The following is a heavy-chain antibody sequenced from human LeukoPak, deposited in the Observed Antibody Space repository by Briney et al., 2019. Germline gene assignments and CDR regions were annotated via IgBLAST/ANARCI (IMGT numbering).Heavy chain of an antibody. CDR2: ISAYNGNT. V-gene: IGHV1-18*01. J-gene: IGHJ4*02. D-gene: IGHD3-10*01. CDR1: GYTFTSYG. Sequence: GASVKVSCKASGYTFTSYGISWVRQAPGQGLEWMGWISAYNGNTNYAQKLQGRVTMTTDTSTSTAYMELRSLRPDDTAVYYCAVNTYGSGSYSNDYWGQGTLVTVSS. CDR3: AVNTYGSGSYSNDY.